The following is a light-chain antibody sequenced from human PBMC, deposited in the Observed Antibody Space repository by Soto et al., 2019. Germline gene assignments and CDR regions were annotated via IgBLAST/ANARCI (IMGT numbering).Light chain of an antibody. J-gene: IGKJ5*01. CDR1: QVTSTS. V-gene: IGKV1-9*01. Sequence: DIQLTQSPSFLSPSIGESVTITCRASQVTSTSLAWYQVKPGKAPKLLIYPASTLESGVPSRFSATVSGTEFSLTITSLQPEDFATYYCQQLFDSPIPFGQGPRLEIK. CDR2: PAS. CDR3: QQLFDSPIP.